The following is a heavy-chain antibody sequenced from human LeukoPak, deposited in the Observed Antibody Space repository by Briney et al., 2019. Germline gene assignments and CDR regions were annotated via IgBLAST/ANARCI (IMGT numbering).Heavy chain of an antibody. CDR3: AREYQLLGTVYNYFDP. J-gene: IGHJ5*02. D-gene: IGHD2-2*01. CDR1: GYTFTAYY. V-gene: IGHV1-2*02. Sequence: ASVKVSCEPSGYTFTAYYVHWVRQAPGQGLEWMGYINPNSGGTNYAQKFQGRVTMTSDASINTAYMELTSLRSEDTAVYYCAREYQLLGTVYNYFDPWGQGTLVTVSS. CDR2: INPNSGGT.